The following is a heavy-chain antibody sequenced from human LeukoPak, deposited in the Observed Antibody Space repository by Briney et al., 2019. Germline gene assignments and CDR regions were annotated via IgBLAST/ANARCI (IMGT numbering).Heavy chain of an antibody. V-gene: IGHV1-2*02. CDR1: GYTFTGYY. CDR3: ARDLGGGSDY. J-gene: IGHJ4*02. CDR2: INPNNGGT. D-gene: IGHD3-10*01. Sequence: GASVKVSCKASGYTFTGYYIHWVRQAPGQGLEWMAWINPNNGGTIYTQKFQGRVTMTRDTSISTAYMELSGLRSDDTAIYYCARDLGGGSDYWGQGTVVTVSS.